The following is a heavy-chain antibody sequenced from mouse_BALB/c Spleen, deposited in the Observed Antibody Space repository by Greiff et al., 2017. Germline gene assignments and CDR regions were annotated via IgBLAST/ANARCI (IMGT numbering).Heavy chain of an antibody. CDR1: GFAFSSYD. J-gene: IGHJ3*01. CDR2: ISDGGSYT. CDR3: AKGGLLYGMAY. V-gene: IGHV5-4*03. D-gene: IGHD2-12*01. Sequence: EVKLVESGGGLVKPGGSLKLSCAASGFAFSSYDMSWVRQTPEKRLEWVATISDGGSYTYYPDSVKGRFTISRDNAKNNLYLQMSSLKSEDTAMYYCAKGGLLYGMAYWGQGTLVTVSA.